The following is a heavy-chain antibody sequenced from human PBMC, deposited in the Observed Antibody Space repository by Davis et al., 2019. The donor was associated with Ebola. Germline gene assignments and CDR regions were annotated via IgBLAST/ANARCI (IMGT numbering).Heavy chain of an antibody. CDR1: GFTFSSYG. CDR3: ARGYYGDPTTVDY. Sequence: PGGSLRLSCAASGFTFSSYGMHWVRQAPGKGLEWVAVIWYDGSNKYYADSVKGRFTISRDNSKNTLYLQMNSLRAEDTAVYYCARGYYGDPTTVDYWGQGTLVTVSS. CDR2: IWYDGSNK. J-gene: IGHJ4*02. D-gene: IGHD4-17*01. V-gene: IGHV3-33*01.